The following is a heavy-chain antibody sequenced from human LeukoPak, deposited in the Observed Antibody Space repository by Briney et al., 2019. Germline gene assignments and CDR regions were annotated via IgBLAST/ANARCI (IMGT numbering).Heavy chain of an antibody. Sequence: QPGGSLRLSCAASGFTFSSYWMSWVRQAPGKGLEWVANIKQDGSEKYYVDSVKGRFTISRDNAKNSLYLQMNSLRAEDTAVYYCARGGYCSSTSCYKVAFDIWGQGTMVTVSS. V-gene: IGHV3-7*01. CDR2: IKQDGSEK. CDR1: GFTFSSYW. CDR3: ARGGYCSSTSCYKVAFDI. J-gene: IGHJ3*02. D-gene: IGHD2-2*02.